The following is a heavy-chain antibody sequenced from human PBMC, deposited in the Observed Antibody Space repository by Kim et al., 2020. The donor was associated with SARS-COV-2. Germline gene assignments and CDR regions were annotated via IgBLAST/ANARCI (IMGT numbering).Heavy chain of an antibody. Sequence: SVKVSCKASGGTFSSYAISWVRQAPGQGLEWMGGIIPIFGTANYAQKFQGRVTITADESTSTAYMELSSLRSEDTAVYYCARGVRDNWNYYDAFDIWGQGTMVTVSS. V-gene: IGHV1-69*13. CDR1: GGTFSSYA. D-gene: IGHD1-7*01. J-gene: IGHJ3*02. CDR2: IIPIFGTA. CDR3: ARGVRDNWNYYDAFDI.